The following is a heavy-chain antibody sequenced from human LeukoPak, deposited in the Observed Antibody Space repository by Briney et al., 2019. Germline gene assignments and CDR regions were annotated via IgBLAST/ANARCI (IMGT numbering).Heavy chain of an antibody. CDR2: ISSSSSYI. CDR1: GFTFSSYS. D-gene: IGHD2-8*01. J-gene: IGHJ4*02. V-gene: IGHV3-21*01. Sequence: GGSLRLSCAASGFTFSSYSMNWVRQAPGKGLEWVSSISSSSSYIYYADSVKGRFTISRDNAKNSLYLQMNSLRAEDTAVYYCARAQPHIVLMVYAGLGDYWGQGTLVTVSS. CDR3: ARAQPHIVLMVYAGLGDY.